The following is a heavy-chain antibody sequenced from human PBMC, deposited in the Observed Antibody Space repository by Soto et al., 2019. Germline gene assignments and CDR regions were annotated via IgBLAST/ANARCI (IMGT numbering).Heavy chain of an antibody. V-gene: IGHV3-74*01. D-gene: IGHD6-13*01. Sequence: GGSLRLSCAASGFTFSSDWMHWVRQAPGKGLVWVSRINTDGSGTTYADSVKGRFTISRDNAKNMVYLQMNSLRVEDTAVYFCAREIGYSSTWPAYWGQGTLVTVSS. CDR1: GFTFSSDW. CDR3: AREIGYSSTWPAY. J-gene: IGHJ4*02. CDR2: INTDGSGT.